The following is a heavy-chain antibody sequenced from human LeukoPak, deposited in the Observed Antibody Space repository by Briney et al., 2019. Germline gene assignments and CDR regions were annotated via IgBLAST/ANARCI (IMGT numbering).Heavy chain of an antibody. J-gene: IGHJ4*02. V-gene: IGHV4-30-4*01. D-gene: IGHD6-19*01. CDR2: IYYSGST. CDR3: ARQVGGGRWYFDY. CDR1: GGSISSSDYY. Sequence: SQTLSLTCTVSGGSISSSDYYWSWIRQPPGKGLEWIGYIYYSGSTYYNPSLKSRVTISVDTSKNQFSLKLNSVTAADTAVYYCARQVGGGRWYFDYWGQGTLVTVSS.